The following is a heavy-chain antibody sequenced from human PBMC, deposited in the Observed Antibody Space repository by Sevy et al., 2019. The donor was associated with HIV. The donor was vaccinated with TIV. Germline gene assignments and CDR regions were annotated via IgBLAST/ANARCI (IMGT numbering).Heavy chain of an antibody. CDR2: IYDGDSTT. CDR1: GFTFSDYY. Sequence: GGSLRLSCVASGFTFSDYYMSWIRQAPGKGLEWVSYIYDGDSTTYYADSVKGRFTISRDNAKNSLYLQMNSLRAEDTALYYCARAGSYPYYYYYLDVWGKGTTVTVSS. V-gene: IGHV3-11*01. D-gene: IGHD3-10*01. J-gene: IGHJ6*03. CDR3: ARAGSYPYYYYYLDV.